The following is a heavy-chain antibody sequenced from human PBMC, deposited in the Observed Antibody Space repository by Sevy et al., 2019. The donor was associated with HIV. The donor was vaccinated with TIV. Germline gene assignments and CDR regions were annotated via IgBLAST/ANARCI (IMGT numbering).Heavy chain of an antibody. CDR3: ARDEVVVPAAIADYYYYDMDV. V-gene: IGHV3-20*04. CDR1: GFTFDDYG. D-gene: IGHD2-2*01. J-gene: IGHJ6*02. Sequence: GGSLRLSCAASGFTFDDYGMSWVRQAPGKGLEWVSGINWNGGSTGYADSVKGRFTISRDNAKNSLYLQMNSLRAEDMALYYCARDEVVVPAAIADYYYYDMDVWGQRTTVTVSS. CDR2: INWNGGST.